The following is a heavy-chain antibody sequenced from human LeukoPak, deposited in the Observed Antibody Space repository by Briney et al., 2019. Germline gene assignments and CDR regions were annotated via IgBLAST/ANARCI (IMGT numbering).Heavy chain of an antibody. CDR1: GFTSNNYA. V-gene: IGHV3-23*01. CDR2: ISASGGNT. D-gene: IGHD6-13*01. J-gene: IGHJ3*02. Sequence: GGSLRLSCAASGFTSNNYAMTWVRQAPGKGLEWVSSISASGGNTYYSDHVKGRFTISRDNSKNTLYLQMNSLRVEDTAVYYCAKDWPSEWQQLPDYDAVDIWGQGMMVTVSS. CDR3: AKDWPSEWQQLPDYDAVDI.